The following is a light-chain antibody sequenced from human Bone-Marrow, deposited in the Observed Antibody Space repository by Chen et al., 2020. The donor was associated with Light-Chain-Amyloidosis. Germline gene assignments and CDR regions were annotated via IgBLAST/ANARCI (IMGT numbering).Light chain of an antibody. J-gene: IGLJ3*02. CDR1: NIGSTS. CDR2: DDS. CDR3: QVWDRSSDRPV. V-gene: IGLV3-21*02. Sequence: SYVLTQPSSVSVAPGQTATIACGGNNIGSTSEHWYQQTPGQAPLLVVYDDSDRPSGLPERLSGSNSGNTATLTISRVEAGDEADYYCQVWDRSSDRPVFGGGTKLTVL.